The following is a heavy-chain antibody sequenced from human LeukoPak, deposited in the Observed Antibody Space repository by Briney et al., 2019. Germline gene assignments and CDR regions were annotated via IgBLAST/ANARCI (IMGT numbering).Heavy chain of an antibody. CDR1: GYTFTSYY. V-gene: IGHV1-46*01. D-gene: IGHD3-9*01. J-gene: IGHJ4*02. CDR2: INPSGGST. Sequence: ASVKVSCKASGYTFTSYYMHWVRQAPRQGLEWMGIINPSGGSTSYAQKFQGRVTMTRDTSTSTVYMELSSLRSEDTAVYYCARGKYYDILTGYTPVDYWGQGTLVTVSS. CDR3: ARGKYYDILTGYTPVDY.